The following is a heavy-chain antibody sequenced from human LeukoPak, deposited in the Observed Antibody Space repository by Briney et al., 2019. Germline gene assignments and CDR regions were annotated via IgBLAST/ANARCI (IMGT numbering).Heavy chain of an antibody. CDR1: GGSMSSSNYY. D-gene: IGHD4-23*01. J-gene: IGHJ4*02. CDR3: HSSMTTVVFDY. Sequence: PSETLSLTCTISGGSMSSSNYYWGWIRQPPGKGLEWIGSIYDSESTYYNPSLKSRVTISVDTSKRQFSLKLSSVTATDTAVYARHSSMTTVVFDYWGQGTLITVSS. V-gene: IGHV4-39*01. CDR2: IYDSEST.